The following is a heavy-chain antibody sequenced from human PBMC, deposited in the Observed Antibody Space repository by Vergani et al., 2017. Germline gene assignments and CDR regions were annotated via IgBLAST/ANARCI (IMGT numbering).Heavy chain of an antibody. CDR1: GFTFSSYA. Sequence: VQLVESGGGVVQPGRSLRLSCAASGFTFSSYAMHWVRQAPGKGLEWVSSISSSSSYIYYADSVKGRFTISRDNAKNSLYLQMNSLRAEDTAVYYCAGALRWYFDLWGRGTLVTVSS. J-gene: IGHJ2*01. CDR3: AGALRWYFDL. V-gene: IGHV3-21*01. D-gene: IGHD4-17*01. CDR2: ISSSSSYI.